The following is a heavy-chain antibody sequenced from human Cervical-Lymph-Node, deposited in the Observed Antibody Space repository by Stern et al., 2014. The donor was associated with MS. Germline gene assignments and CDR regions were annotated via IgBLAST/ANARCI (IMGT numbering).Heavy chain of an antibody. J-gene: IGHJ3*02. CDR3: AREGSVTNALDI. D-gene: IGHD3-10*01. CDR1: GYTFTDYS. Sequence: VQLVESGAEVKNPGASVRVSCKASGYTFTDYSFHWVRQSSGQGLEWMGRINPHNGGTDYAQKFQGRVTITRDRSINTAYMHLSSLTSDDAAVYYCAREGSVTNALDIWGQGTMVSVSS. CDR2: INPHNGGT. V-gene: IGHV1-2*06.